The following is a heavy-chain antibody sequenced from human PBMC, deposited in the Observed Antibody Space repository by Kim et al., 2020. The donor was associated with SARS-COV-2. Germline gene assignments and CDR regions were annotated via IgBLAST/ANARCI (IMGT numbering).Heavy chain of an antibody. D-gene: IGHD3-10*01. V-gene: IGHV3-23*01. CDR1: GFTFSSYA. CDR3: AKLRDRKLLWFGESHYGMDV. CDR2: ISGSGGST. Sequence: GGSLRLSCAASGFTFSSYAMSWVRQAPGKGLEWVSAISGSGGSTYYADSVKGRFTISRDNSKNTLYLQMNSLRAEDTAVYYCAKLRDRKLLWFGESHYGMDVWGQGTTVTVSS. J-gene: IGHJ6*02.